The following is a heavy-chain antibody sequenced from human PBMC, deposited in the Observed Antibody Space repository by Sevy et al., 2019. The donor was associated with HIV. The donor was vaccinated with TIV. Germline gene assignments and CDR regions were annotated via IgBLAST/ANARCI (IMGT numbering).Heavy chain of an antibody. CDR1: GYTFTSYG. D-gene: IGHD2-2*02. V-gene: IGHV1-18*01. Sequence: ASVKVSCKASGYTFTSYGISWVRQAPGQGLEWMGWISAYNGNTNYAQKLQGRVTMTTDTSTSTAYMELRSLRSDDTAVYYCARVSLGDCSSTSCYISYYYYGMDVWGQGTTVTVSS. CDR2: ISAYNGNT. CDR3: ARVSLGDCSSTSCYISYYYYGMDV. J-gene: IGHJ6*02.